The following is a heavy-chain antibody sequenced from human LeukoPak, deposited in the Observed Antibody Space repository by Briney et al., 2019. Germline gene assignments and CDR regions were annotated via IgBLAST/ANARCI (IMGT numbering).Heavy chain of an antibody. CDR3: GKGSLAVPATPLDF. J-gene: IGHJ4*02. CDR1: GFDFSNSF. V-gene: IGHV3-11*01. D-gene: IGHD2-15*01. Sequence: TGGSLRLSCTASGFDFSNSFMSWLRQAPGEGLEWISYISSRSTTIYYADPVKGRFTSSRDNAKHTVYLQMNHLRVGDTAVFYCGKGSLAVPATPLDFWGQGTLVTVSS. CDR2: ISSRSTTI.